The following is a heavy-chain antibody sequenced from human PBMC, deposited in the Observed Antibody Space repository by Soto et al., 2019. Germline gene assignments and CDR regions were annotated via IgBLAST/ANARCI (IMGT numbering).Heavy chain of an antibody. V-gene: IGHV3-30-3*01. CDR1: GFTFISYA. J-gene: IGHJ6*04. Sequence: GSLRLSCAASGFTFISYAMHWVLQAPCKGLEWVAVISYDGSNKYYAASVKGRFTISRDNSKNTLYLQMNSLRAEDTAVYYCARDLRHWNDYYYYGMDGWGKGTTVTVSS. CDR3: ARDLRHWNDYYYYGMDG. D-gene: IGHD1-1*01. CDR2: ISYDGSNK.